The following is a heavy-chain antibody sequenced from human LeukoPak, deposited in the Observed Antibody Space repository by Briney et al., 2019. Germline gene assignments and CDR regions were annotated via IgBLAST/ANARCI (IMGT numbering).Heavy chain of an antibody. V-gene: IGHV1-69*05. CDR2: IIPIFGTA. Sequence: SVKVSCKASGGTFSSYAFSWVRQAPGQGLEWMGGIIPIFGTANYAQKFQGRVTITTDESTSTAYMELSSLRSEDTAVYYCVRRSGYGSVYFDYWGQGTLVTDSS. J-gene: IGHJ4*02. CDR3: VRRSGYGSVYFDY. CDR1: GGTFSSYA. D-gene: IGHD3-3*01.